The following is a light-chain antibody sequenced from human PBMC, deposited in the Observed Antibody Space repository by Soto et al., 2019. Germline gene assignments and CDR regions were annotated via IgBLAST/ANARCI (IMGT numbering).Light chain of an antibody. CDR2: GAS. CDR3: QQYGSSPRGT. V-gene: IGKV3-20*01. Sequence: EIVLTQSPGTLSLSPGERATLSCRASQSVSSSYLAWYQQKPGQAPRLLIYGASSRATGIPDRFSGSGSGTDFTLTISRLEPEDFAAYYCQQYGSSPRGTFGQGTKVDIK. CDR1: QSVSSSY. J-gene: IGKJ1*01.